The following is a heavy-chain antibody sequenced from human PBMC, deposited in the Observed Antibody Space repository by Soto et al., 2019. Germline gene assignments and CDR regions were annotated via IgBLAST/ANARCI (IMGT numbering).Heavy chain of an antibody. CDR1: GVFISSGGAVC. Sequence: QVQLRESGPGLVRPSQTLSLTCDVSGVFISSGGAVCWSWIRQSPGKGLEWIAYIHYGGSAYYSSSLMSRVTISVDTAKNQFSLKLRSVTDADTAVYYCARSPRGHGNFDYWGQGTLVTVSS. CDR2: IHYGGSA. V-gene: IGHV4-30-4*01. D-gene: IGHD3-10*01. J-gene: IGHJ4*02. CDR3: ARSPRGHGNFDY.